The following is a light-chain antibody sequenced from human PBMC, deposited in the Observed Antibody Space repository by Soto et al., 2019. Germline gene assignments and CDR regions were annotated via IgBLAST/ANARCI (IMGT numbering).Light chain of an antibody. CDR1: QSVSRSY. V-gene: IGKV3-20*01. Sequence: EIVLTPSPGTLSLSPGERATLSCRASQSVSRSYLAWYQHKPGQAPRLLIYGASSRATGIPDRFSGSGSGTDFTLTISRLEREDFAVYYCQQYGSSPHTCGQGTKLVIK. CDR3: QQYGSSPHT. CDR2: GAS. J-gene: IGKJ2*01.